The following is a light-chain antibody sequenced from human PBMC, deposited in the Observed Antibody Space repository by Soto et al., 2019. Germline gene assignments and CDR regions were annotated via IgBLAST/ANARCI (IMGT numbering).Light chain of an antibody. CDR1: QSVSSNY. CDR3: QQYSRSPFT. J-gene: IGKJ2*01. V-gene: IGKV3-20*01. Sequence: EIVLTQSPGTLSLSPGERATLSCRASQSVSSNYLAWYQQKPGQAPRLLIYGASSRAAGIPDRFSGSGSGTDFTLTFSRLEPEDFAVYYCQQYSRSPFTFGQGTKLEIK. CDR2: GAS.